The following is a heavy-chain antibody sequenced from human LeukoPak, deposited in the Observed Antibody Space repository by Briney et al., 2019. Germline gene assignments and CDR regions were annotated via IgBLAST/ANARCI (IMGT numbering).Heavy chain of an antibody. CDR1: GYTFTSYD. Sequence: ASVKVSCMASGYTFTSYDINWVRQAIGQGLEWMGWMNPNSGNTGYAQKFQGRVTITRNTSISTAYIELSSLRSQDTAVYYCARERKPYCSSTSCYYYYYMDVWGKGTPVTVSS. V-gene: IGHV1-8*01. D-gene: IGHD2-2*01. CDR2: MNPNSGNT. J-gene: IGHJ6*03. CDR3: ARERKPYCSSTSCYYYYYMDV.